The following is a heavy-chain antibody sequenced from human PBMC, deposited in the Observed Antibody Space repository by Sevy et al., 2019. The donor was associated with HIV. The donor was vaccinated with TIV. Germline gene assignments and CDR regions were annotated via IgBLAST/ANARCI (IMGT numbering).Heavy chain of an antibody. J-gene: IGHJ6*02. CDR3: AKVGGRATTNYYYGLDV. CDR2: ISGSGRST. CDR1: GFSFRGSA. D-gene: IGHD1-1*01. Sequence: GGSLRLSCAASGFSFRGSAVHWVRQAFGKGLEWVSGISGSGRSTYYADSVTGRFTISRDNSKNTVFLHMNTLRAEDTAVYYCAKVGGRATTNYYYGLDVWGPGTPVTVSS. V-gene: IGHV3-23*01.